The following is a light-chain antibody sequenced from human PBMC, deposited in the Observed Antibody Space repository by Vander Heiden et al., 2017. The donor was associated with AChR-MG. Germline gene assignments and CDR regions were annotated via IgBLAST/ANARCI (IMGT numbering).Light chain of an antibody. V-gene: IGKV1-39*01. CDR1: QSISRY. CDR3: QQSDSSPLT. J-gene: IGKJ1*01. Sequence: DIQMTQSPSSLSTSVGDRVTITCRASQSISRYLNWYLQKPGIAPKLLIYAASILQSGVPSRFSGSGSGTDFTLTISSLQPEDFATYYCQQSDSSPLTFGQGTKVEIK. CDR2: AAS.